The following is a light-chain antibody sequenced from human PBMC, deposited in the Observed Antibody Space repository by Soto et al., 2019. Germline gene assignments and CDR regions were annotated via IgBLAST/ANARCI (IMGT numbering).Light chain of an antibody. J-gene: IGLJ3*02. Sequence: QSVLTQPRSVSGSPGQSVTISCTGTSSDVGGYNYVSWYQQHPGKAPKLMIYDVSKRPSGVPDRFSGSKSGNTASLTISGLQAEDEADYYCCSYAGSYTLVFDGGTQLTVL. CDR2: DVS. CDR1: SSDVGGYNY. CDR3: CSYAGSYTLV. V-gene: IGLV2-11*01.